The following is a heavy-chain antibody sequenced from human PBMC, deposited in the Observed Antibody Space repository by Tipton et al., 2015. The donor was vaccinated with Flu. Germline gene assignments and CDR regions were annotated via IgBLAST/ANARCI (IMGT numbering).Heavy chain of an antibody. D-gene: IGHD3-10*01. V-gene: IGHV4-59*01. J-gene: IGHJ3*02. Sequence: LRLSCTVTGGTMRSSYWSWIRQPPGTGLQWLGYVYYSGTTKYHPSLESRAAISLDTSNNRFSLSLTSVTPADTAICFCARGGGEFGDGSLVIWGQGTVFAVSA. CDR1: GGTMRSSY. CDR2: VYYSGTT. CDR3: ARGGGEFGDGSLVI.